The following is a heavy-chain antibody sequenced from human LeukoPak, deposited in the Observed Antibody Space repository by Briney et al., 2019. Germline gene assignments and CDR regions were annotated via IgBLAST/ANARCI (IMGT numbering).Heavy chain of an antibody. D-gene: IGHD6-13*01. CDR3: ARDGQQLAPYTMDV. CDR1: AFAFRTYW. J-gene: IGHJ6*02. CDR2: INTDGSST. V-gene: IGHV3-74*01. Sequence: GGSLRLSCTAPAFAFRTYWLHWVRQAPGKGPVWVSRINTDGSSTTYADSVRGRFTISRDNSESTLYLQMNSLRAEDTAAYYCARDGQQLAPYTMDVWGQGTTVTVSS.